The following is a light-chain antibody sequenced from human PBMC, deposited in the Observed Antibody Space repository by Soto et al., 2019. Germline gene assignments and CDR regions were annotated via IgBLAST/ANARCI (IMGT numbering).Light chain of an antibody. CDR2: GAS. Sequence: EIVMTQSPDTLSVSPGERATLSCRASQSVSSNLAWYQQKPGQAPRLLLYGASTRDTGIPARFSGSGSGTEFTRTSVSLQSEDFAVYYCQQYDEWPLTFGPGTKVDIK. CDR3: QQYDEWPLT. CDR1: QSVSSN. V-gene: IGKV3-15*01. J-gene: IGKJ3*01.